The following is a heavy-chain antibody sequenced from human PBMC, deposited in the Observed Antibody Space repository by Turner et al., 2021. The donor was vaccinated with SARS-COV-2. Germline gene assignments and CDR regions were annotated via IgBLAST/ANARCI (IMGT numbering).Heavy chain of an antibody. J-gene: IGHJ6*02. V-gene: IGHV3-23*01. D-gene: IGHD5-18*01. CDR1: GFTFSSYA. CDR2: ISGSGGST. Sequence: EVQLLESGGGLVQPGGSLRRSCAASGFTFSSYAMSWVRQAPGKGLGWVSAISGSGGSTYYADSVKGRFTISRDNSKNTLYLQMNSLRAEDTAVYYCAKAHGYSYGGVDYYYYYGMDVWGQGTTVTVS. CDR3: AKAHGYSYGGVDYYYYYGMDV.